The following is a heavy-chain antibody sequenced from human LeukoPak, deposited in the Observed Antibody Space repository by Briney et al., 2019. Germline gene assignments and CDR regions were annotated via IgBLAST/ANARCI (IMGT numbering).Heavy chain of an antibody. D-gene: IGHD3-9*01. CDR2: INHSGST. J-gene: IGHJ4*02. CDR1: GGSFSGYY. Sequence: SETLSLTCAVYGGSFSGYYWSWIRQPPGKGLEWIGEINHSGSTNYNPSLKSRVTISVDTSKNLFSLKLSSVTAADTAVYYCARGIKSYDILTGYYPYWGQGTLVTVSS. CDR3: ARGIKSYDILTGYYPY. V-gene: IGHV4-34*01.